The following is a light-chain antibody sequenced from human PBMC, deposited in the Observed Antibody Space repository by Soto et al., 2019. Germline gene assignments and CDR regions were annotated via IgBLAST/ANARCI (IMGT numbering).Light chain of an antibody. CDR3: QQYNSYSQWT. V-gene: IGKV1-5*03. J-gene: IGKJ1*01. Sequence: DIQMTQSPSTLSASVGDRVTLTCRASQSISNWLAWYQQKPGKAPKLLIYKASSLESGVPSRFSGSGSGTEVTLTISSLQPDDFATYYCQQYNSYSQWTFGQGTKVEIK. CDR1: QSISNW. CDR2: KAS.